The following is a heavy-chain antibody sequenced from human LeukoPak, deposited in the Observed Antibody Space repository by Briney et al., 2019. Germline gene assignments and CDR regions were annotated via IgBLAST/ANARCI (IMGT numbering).Heavy chain of an antibody. Sequence: PSETLSLTCTVSGGSISSGSYYWSWIRQPPGKGLEWIGEINHSGSTNYNPSLKSRVTISVDTSKNQFSLKLSSVTAADTAVYYCARGTRWLQLRHAFDIWGQGTMVTVSS. CDR1: GGSISSGSYY. D-gene: IGHD5-24*01. CDR2: INHSGST. CDR3: ARGTRWLQLRHAFDI. J-gene: IGHJ3*02. V-gene: IGHV4-39*07.